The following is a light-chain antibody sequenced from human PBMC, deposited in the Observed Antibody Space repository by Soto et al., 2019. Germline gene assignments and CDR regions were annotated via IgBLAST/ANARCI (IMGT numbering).Light chain of an antibody. CDR1: QSINYN. V-gene: IGKV1-39*01. CDR3: QQSYSLPPIT. J-gene: IGKJ5*01. Sequence: DIQMTQSPSSLSASVGYRFTITCRASQSINYNLNWYQQKPWKAPKLLIYAASSLQSGVPSRFSGSGSGTDFTLTIRSLQPEDFATYFCQQSYSLPPITFGQGTQLEIK. CDR2: AAS.